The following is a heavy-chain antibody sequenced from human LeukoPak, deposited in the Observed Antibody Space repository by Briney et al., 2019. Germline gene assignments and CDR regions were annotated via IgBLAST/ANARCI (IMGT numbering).Heavy chain of an antibody. CDR1: GFTFSSYA. CDR3: GGEAGSGGRGAFDF. V-gene: IGHV3-23*01. J-gene: IGHJ3*01. Sequence: PGGSLRLSCAASGFTFSSYAMSWVRQAPGKGLEWVSGISGSGGSTYYADSVKGRFTISRDNAKNSLYLQMNSLRAEGTAVYYCGGEAGSGGRGAFDFWGQGTMVTVSS. CDR2: ISGSGGST. D-gene: IGHD2-15*01.